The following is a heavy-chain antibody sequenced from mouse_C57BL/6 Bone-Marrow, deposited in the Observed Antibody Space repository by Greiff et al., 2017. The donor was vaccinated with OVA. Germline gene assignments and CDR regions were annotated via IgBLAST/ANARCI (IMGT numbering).Heavy chain of an antibody. CDR1: GFNIKDDY. Sequence: VQLQQSGAELVRPGASVKLSCTASGFNIKDDYMHWVKPRPEQGLEWIGWIDPENGDTEYASKFQGKATITADTSSHTAYLQLSSLTSEDTAVYYCTVLCDGWGYAMDYWGQGTSVTVSS. CDR3: TVLCDGWGYAMDY. J-gene: IGHJ4*01. V-gene: IGHV14-4*01. D-gene: IGHD2-3*01. CDR2: IDPENGDT.